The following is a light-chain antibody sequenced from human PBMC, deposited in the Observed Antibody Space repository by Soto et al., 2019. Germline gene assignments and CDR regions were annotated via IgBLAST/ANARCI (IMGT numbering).Light chain of an antibody. Sequence: EIVLTQSPGTLSLSPGERATLSCRASQSVSSSYLAWYQQKPGQAPRLLIYGASSRATGIPDRFSGSGSGTDFTLTLSRLETDDFAVYYCQQYGSSPRTFGQGTKVEIK. CDR1: QSVSSSY. CDR2: GAS. CDR3: QQYGSSPRT. J-gene: IGKJ1*01. V-gene: IGKV3-20*01.